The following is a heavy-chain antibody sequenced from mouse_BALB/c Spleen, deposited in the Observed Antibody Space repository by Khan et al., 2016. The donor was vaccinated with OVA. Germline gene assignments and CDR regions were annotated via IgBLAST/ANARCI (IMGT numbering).Heavy chain of an antibody. J-gene: IGHJ2*01. CDR2: ISYSGST. V-gene: IGHV3-2*02. CDR1: GYSITSGYG. CDR3: ARTARIKY. D-gene: IGHD1-2*01. Sequence: EVQLQESGPGLVKPSQSLSLTCTVTGYSITSGYGWNWIRQFPGNKLEWMGYISYSGSTNYHPSLKSRISITQDTSKNQFFLQLNSVTTEDTATYYCARTARIKYWGQGTTLTVSS.